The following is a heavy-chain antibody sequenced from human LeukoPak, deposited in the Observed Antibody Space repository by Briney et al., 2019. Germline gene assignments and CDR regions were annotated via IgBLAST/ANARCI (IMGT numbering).Heavy chain of an antibody. V-gene: IGHV3-30*04. D-gene: IGHD6-13*01. CDR3: ARDSASAAVYYFDY. J-gene: IGHJ4*02. CDR2: ISTDGRDK. CDR1: GFSLSNYA. Sequence: GRSLRLSCAASGFSLSNYATHWVRQTPGEGLVWVAVISTDGRDKHYADSVKGRFTISRDNSKSTLYLQMNSLRAEDTAVYYCARDSASAAVYYFDYWGQGTLVTVSS.